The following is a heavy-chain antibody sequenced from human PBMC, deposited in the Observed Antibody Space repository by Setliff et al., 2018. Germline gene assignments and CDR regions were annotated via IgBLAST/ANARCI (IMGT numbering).Heavy chain of an antibody. CDR2: ISGSGGST. Sequence: GGSLRLSCAASGFTFSSYAMRWVRQAPGKGLEWVSAISGSGGSTYYVDSVKGRFTISRANAKNAQYLQMNSLRAEDTAVYYCARVGIAGAGGFDLWGRGTLVTVSS. V-gene: IGHV3-23*01. CDR1: GFTFSSYA. D-gene: IGHD6-19*01. J-gene: IGHJ2*01. CDR3: ARVGIAGAGGFDL.